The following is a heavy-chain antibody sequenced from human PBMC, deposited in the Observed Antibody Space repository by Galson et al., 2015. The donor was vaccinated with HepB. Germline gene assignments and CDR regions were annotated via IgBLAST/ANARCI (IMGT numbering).Heavy chain of an antibody. CDR2: ISGSGGST. V-gene: IGHV3-23*01. CDR3: AKGLLLAAAGMEYYYYGMDV. CDR1: GFTFSSYA. Sequence: SLRLSCAASGFTFSSYAMSWVRQAPGKGLEWVSAISGSGGSTYYADSVKGRFTISRDNSKNTLYLQMNSLRAEDTAVYYCAKGLLLAAAGMEYYYYGMDVWGQGTTVTVSS. D-gene: IGHD6-13*01. J-gene: IGHJ6*02.